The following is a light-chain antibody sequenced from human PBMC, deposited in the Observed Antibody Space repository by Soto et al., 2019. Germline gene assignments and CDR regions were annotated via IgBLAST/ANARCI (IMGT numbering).Light chain of an antibody. CDR3: QQYNNWPFS. Sequence: EIVLTQSPGTLSLSPVEGATLSCMAAQDVTTNFAWYQLRRGQPPRLLIYDISTRATGVPARFSGSGSGTEFTLTISGLQSEDFALYFCQQYNNWPFSFGPGTRLENK. CDR1: QDVTTN. CDR2: DIS. V-gene: IGKV3-15*01. J-gene: IGKJ5*01.